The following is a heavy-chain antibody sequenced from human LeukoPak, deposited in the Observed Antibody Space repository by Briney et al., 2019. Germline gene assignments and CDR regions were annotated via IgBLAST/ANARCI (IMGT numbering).Heavy chain of an antibody. V-gene: IGHV3-30-3*01. D-gene: IGHD6-19*01. CDR1: GFTFSSYA. J-gene: IGHJ4*02. CDR3: ARVRIVAGRERGFDY. Sequence: PGRSLRLSCAASGFTFSSYAMHWVRQAPGKGLEWVAVISYDGSNKYYADSVKGRFTISRDNSKNTLYLQMNSLRAEDTAVYYCARVRIVAGRERGFDYWGQGTLVTVSS. CDR2: ISYDGSNK.